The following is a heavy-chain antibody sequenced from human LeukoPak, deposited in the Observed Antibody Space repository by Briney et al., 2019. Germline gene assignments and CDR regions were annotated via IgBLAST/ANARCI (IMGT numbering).Heavy chain of an antibody. V-gene: IGHV3-74*01. CDR1: GFTFSNYW. CDR2: INSDGINT. Sequence: GGSLRLSCAASGFTFSNYWMHWVRQAPGKGLVWVSRINSDGINTSYADSVKGRFTISRDNAKNTLNLQMNSLRAEDTAVYYCARGHIGMDVWGKGTTVTVSS. CDR3: ARGHIGMDV. J-gene: IGHJ6*04. D-gene: IGHD5-12*01.